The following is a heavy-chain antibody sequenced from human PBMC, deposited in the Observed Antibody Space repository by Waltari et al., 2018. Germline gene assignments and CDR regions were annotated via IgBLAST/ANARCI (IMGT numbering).Heavy chain of an antibody. D-gene: IGHD3-22*01. Sequence: QLQLQESGSGLVKPSQTLSLTCAVSGGSISSGGYSWSWIRQPPGKGLEWIGYIYHSGRTYYNPSLKSRVTISVDRSKNQFSLKLSSVTAADTAVYYCARGDFYDSSGYFTDWGQGTLVTVSS. V-gene: IGHV4-30-2*01. CDR1: GGSISSGGYS. J-gene: IGHJ4*02. CDR2: IYHSGRT. CDR3: ARGDFYDSSGYFTD.